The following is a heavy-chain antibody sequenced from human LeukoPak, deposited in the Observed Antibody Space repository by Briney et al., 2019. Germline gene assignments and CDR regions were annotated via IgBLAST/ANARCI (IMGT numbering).Heavy chain of an antibody. CDR2: ISYSGNT. D-gene: IGHD2-15*01. Sequence: SETLSLTCRVSGGSFSSYYWSWIRRPPGKGLEWIGYISYSGNTNYNPSLKSRVTISVDTSKNQFSLKLRSVTAADSAVYYCATRSTGVAATFDSWGQGALVTDCS. CDR1: GGSFSSYY. V-gene: IGHV4-59*01. CDR3: ATRSTGVAATFDS. J-gene: IGHJ4*02.